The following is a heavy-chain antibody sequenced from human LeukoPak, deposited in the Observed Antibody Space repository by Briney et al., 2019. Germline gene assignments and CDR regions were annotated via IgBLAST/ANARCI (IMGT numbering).Heavy chain of an antibody. CDR3: SRGRWLGGFYYMDV. J-gene: IGHJ6*03. CDR1: GFTFSNYW. D-gene: IGHD3-10*01. CDR2: KNKQRSKS. Sequence: GGSLRLSCAASGFTFSNYWMNWVRQAPGKGLGWVANKNKQRSKSKFGDSCKGRLTMSRANSKKSLYLQMNNLRADDTGIYYFSRGRWLGGFYYMDVWGKGTTVSVSS. V-gene: IGHV3-7*01.